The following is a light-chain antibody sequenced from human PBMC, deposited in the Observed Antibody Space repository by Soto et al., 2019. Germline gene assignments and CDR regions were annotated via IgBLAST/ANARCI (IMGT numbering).Light chain of an antibody. CDR2: AAS. V-gene: IGKV3D-15*01. J-gene: IGKJ1*01. Sequence: EILLTQSPATLSLSPGDSATLSCRASQHVSRNVAWYQQKPGQAPRLLISAASTGAAGVPARFNAAGSGTVFTLTISSLQSEDFAIYYCQQYNTWPRTFGQGTKVEI. CDR3: QQYNTWPRT. CDR1: QHVSRN.